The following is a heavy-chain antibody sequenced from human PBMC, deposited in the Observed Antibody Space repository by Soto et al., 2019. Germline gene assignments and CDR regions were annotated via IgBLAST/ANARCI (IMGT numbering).Heavy chain of an antibody. V-gene: IGHV3-23*01. J-gene: IGHJ4*02. CDR3: AKDRGSITLVVPAAMSFSYRY. Sequence: GGSLRLSCAASGFTFSSYAMSWVRQAPGKGLEWVSAISGSGGSTYYADSVKGRFTISRDNSKNTLYLQMNSLRAEDTAVYYCAKDRGSITLVVPAAMSFSYRYWGQGTLVTVSS. CDR1: GFTFSSYA. CDR2: ISGSGGST. D-gene: IGHD2-2*01.